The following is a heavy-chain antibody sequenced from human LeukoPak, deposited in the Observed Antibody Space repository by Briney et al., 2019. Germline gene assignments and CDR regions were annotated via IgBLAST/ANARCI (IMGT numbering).Heavy chain of an antibody. V-gene: IGHV4-59*01. CDR2: IYYSGST. J-gene: IGHJ4*01. CDR3: ATEVASAGLDY. D-gene: IGHD5-12*01. Sequence: SETLSLTCTVSGGSISSYYWSWIRQPPGKGLEWIGYIYYSGSTNYNPSLKSRVTISVDTSKNQFSLKLSSVTAADTAVYYCATEVASAGLDYWGQGTLVTVFS. CDR1: GGSISSYY.